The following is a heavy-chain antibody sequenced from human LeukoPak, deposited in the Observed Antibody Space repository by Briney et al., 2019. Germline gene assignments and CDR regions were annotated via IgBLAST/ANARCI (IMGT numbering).Heavy chain of an antibody. CDR2: TYYSGST. Sequence: SETLSLTCTVSGGSISSYYWSWIRQPPGKGLEWIGYTYYSGSTNYNPSLKSRVTISVDTSKNQFSLKLSSVTAADTAVYYCARADIVVGIDYWGQGTLVTVSS. J-gene: IGHJ4*02. D-gene: IGHD2-15*01. CDR1: GGSISSYY. CDR3: ARADIVVGIDY. V-gene: IGHV4-59*01.